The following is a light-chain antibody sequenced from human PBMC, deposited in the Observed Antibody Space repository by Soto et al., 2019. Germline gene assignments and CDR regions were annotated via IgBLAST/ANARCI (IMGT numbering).Light chain of an antibody. CDR3: SSCTTSNTLV. J-gene: IGLJ2*01. CDR2: DVS. Sequence: QSVLTQPASVSGSPGQSITISCTGTSSDIGNYNYVSWYQQHPGKAPKLMISDVSNRPSGVSNRFSGSKSGNTASLTVSGLLPEDEADYYCSSCTTSNTLVFGGGTKVTVL. CDR1: SSDIGNYNY. V-gene: IGLV2-14*01.